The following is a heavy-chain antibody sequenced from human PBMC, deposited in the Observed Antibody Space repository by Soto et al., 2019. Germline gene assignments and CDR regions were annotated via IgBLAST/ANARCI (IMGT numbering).Heavy chain of an antibody. CDR1: GGSINSDAYC. CDR3: ARDPTDGTGYPNWYFDL. J-gene: IGHJ2*01. D-gene: IGHD2-2*03. Sequence: SETLSLTCTVSGGSINSDAYCWSWVRQLPRKGLEWIGNIFYSGTTFYNPSLKSRVTISLDTSKIHFSLHLSSVTAADTAVYYCARDPTDGTGYPNWYFDLWGRGTLVTAPQ. CDR2: IFYSGTT. V-gene: IGHV4-30-4*01.